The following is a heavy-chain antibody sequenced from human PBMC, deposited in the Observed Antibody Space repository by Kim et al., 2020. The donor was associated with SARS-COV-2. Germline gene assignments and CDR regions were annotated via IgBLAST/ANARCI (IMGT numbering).Heavy chain of an antibody. J-gene: IGHJ6*02. CDR1: GGSFSGYY. CDR2: INHSGST. Sequence: SETLSLTCAVYGGSFSGYYWSWIRQPPGKGLEWIGEINHSGSTNYNPSLKSRVTISVDTSKNQFSLKLSSVTAADTAVYYCARADNYGMDVWGQGTTVTV. V-gene: IGHV4-34*01. CDR3: ARADNYGMDV.